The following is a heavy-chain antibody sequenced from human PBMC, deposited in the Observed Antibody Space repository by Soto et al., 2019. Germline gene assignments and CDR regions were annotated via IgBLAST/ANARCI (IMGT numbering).Heavy chain of an antibody. D-gene: IGHD1-26*01. CDR3: ARDRGSYALDY. CDR2: INAGNGNT. V-gene: IGHV1-3*01. Sequence: GASVKVSCKASGYTFTSYAMHWVRQAPGQRLEWMGWINAGNGNTKYSQKLKGRVTMTTDTSTSTAYMELRSLRSDDTAVYYCARDRGSYALDYWGQGTLVTVSS. CDR1: GYTFTSYA. J-gene: IGHJ4*02.